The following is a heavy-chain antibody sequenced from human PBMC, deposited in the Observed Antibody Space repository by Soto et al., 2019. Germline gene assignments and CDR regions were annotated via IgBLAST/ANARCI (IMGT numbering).Heavy chain of an antibody. J-gene: IGHJ6*02. Sequence: SETLSLTCSVSGDSVSSGTYYWSWIRQPPGKGLEWIGYIYYSGSTNYNPSLKSRVTISVDTSKNQFSLKLSSVTAADTAVYYCARWGYYYSGMDVWGQGSTVT. CDR2: IYYSGST. CDR1: GDSVSSGTYY. CDR3: ARWGYYYSGMDV. D-gene: IGHD3-16*01. V-gene: IGHV4-61*01.